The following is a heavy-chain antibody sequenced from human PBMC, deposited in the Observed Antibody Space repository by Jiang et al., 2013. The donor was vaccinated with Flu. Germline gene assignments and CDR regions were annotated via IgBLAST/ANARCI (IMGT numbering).Heavy chain of an antibody. V-gene: IGHV1-18*04. CDR2: ISAYNGNT. CDR1: GYTFTSYG. J-gene: IGHJ4*02. Sequence: SGAEVKKPGASVKVSCKASGYTFTSYGISWVRQAPGQGLEWMGWISAYNGNTNYAQKLQGRVTMTTDTSTSTAYMELRSLRSDDTAVYYCARTLLVVPAAQRDFDYWGQGTLVTVSS. D-gene: IGHD2-2*01. CDR3: ARTLLVVPAAQRDFDY.